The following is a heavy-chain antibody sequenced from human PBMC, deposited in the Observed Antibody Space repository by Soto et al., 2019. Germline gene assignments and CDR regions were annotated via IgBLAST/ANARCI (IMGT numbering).Heavy chain of an antibody. CDR1: GYSFTRYW. V-gene: IGHV5-51*01. J-gene: IGHJ6*02. CDR3: ARHLGAGIAARRPQYYYYGMDV. D-gene: IGHD6-6*01. Sequence: GESLTISGTCSGYSFTRYWIGWVRQMPGKGLEWMGIIYPGDSDTRYSPSFQGQVTISADKSISTAYLQWSSLKASDTAMYYCARHLGAGIAARRPQYYYYGMDVWGQGTTVTVSS. CDR2: IYPGDSDT.